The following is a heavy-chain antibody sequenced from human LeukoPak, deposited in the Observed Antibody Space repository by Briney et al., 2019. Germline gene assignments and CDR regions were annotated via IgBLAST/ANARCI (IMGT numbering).Heavy chain of an antibody. J-gene: IGHJ3*02. CDR2: IYHSGAS. V-gene: IGHV4-38-2*01. Sequence: PSETLSLTCVVSGYSISSSDYWGWIRQPPGRGLEWIGNIYHSGASYYNPSLKSRVTISVDTYKNQFSLKLTSVTAADTAVYYCARLSRGLLLVDMWGQGTMVTVSS. CDR3: ARLSRGLLLVDM. CDR1: GYSISSSDY. D-gene: IGHD1-26*01.